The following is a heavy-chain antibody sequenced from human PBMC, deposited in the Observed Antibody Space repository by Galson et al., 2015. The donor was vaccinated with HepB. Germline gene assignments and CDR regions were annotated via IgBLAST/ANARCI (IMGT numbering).Heavy chain of an antibody. CDR3: AKDRWDLLRMGAFDV. Sequence: SLRLSRAASGFTFDNFAMHWVRQVPGKGLEWVSGLSWNSGSYGYADSVKGRFTISRDNSKNSLYLQMNSLRPEDTAVYYCAKDRWDLLRMGAFDVWGQGTLVTVSS. J-gene: IGHJ3*01. V-gene: IGHV3-9*01. CDR2: LSWNSGSY. D-gene: IGHD2-8*01. CDR1: GFTFDNFA.